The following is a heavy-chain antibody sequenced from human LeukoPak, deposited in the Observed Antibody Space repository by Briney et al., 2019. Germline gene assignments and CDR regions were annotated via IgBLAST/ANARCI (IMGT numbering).Heavy chain of an antibody. CDR2: IYYSGST. D-gene: IGHD2-15*01. J-gene: IGHJ6*02. V-gene: IGHV4-61*08. Sequence: SETLSLTRTVSGGSISSGGYYWSWIRQHPGKGLEWIGYIYYSGSTNYNPSLKSRVTISVDTSKNQFSLKLSSVTAADPAVYYCARDTRPPPPGYCSGGSCYSAHYYGMDVWGQGTTVTVSS. CDR1: GGSISSGGYY. CDR3: ARDTRPPPPGYCSGGSCYSAHYYGMDV.